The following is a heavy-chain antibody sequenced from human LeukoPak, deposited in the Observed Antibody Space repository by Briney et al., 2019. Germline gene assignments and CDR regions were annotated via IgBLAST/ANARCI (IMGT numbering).Heavy chain of an antibody. CDR3: ARHDSSGPYNAFDI. Sequence: PSETLSLTCTVSGGSIRSSSYYWGWIRQPPGKGLEWIGSIYYGGNTYYNPSLKSRVTISVDTSKNQFSLRLSSVTAADTAVYYCARHDSSGPYNAFDIWGQGTMVIVSS. CDR2: IYYGGNT. J-gene: IGHJ3*02. D-gene: IGHD3-22*01. V-gene: IGHV4-39*01. CDR1: GGSIRSSSYY.